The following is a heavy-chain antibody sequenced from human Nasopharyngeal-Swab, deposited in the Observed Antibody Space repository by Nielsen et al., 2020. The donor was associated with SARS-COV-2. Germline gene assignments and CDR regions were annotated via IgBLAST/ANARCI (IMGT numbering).Heavy chain of an antibody. CDR1: GFTFSDSY. D-gene: IGHD6-19*01. CDR3: AGGNQWLSFDL. Sequence: SCTGSGFTFSDSYMSWIRQAPGKGLEWVAYISSSGRHIYYADSVKGRFTISRDNAKNSLFLHMDSLRVEDTALYYCAGGNQWLSFDLWGQGTLVTVSS. V-gene: IGHV3-11*04. J-gene: IGHJ4*02. CDR2: ISSSGRHI.